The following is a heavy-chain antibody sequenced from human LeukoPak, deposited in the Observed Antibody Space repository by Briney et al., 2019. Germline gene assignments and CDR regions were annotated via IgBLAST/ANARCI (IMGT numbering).Heavy chain of an antibody. CDR1: GYTFTGYY. CDR3: ARDPDYYDSSGYYYNSY. V-gene: IGHV1-2*02. D-gene: IGHD3-22*01. Sequence: ASVKVSCKASGYTFTGYYMHWVRQAPGQGLEWMGWINPNSGGTNYAQKLQGRVTMTTDTSTSTAYMELRSLRSDDTAVYYCARDPDYYDSSGYYYNSYWGQGTLVTVSS. J-gene: IGHJ4*02. CDR2: INPNSGGT.